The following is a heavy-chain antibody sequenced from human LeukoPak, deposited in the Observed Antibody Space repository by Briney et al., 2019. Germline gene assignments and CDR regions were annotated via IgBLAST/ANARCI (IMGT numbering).Heavy chain of an antibody. Sequence: GGSLRLSCVSTAFTRSAFWKVWFRRPPGKGLEWVANIKKDGSEKDYVDSVKGGFSIFRDNAKNSVYLQMNSLRAEDTAVYYCATSEGVVPGGLLFWGKGTTVIVSS. CDR1: AFTRSAFW. CDR3: ATSEGVVPGGLLF. V-gene: IGHV3-7*01. J-gene: IGHJ6*04. D-gene: IGHD2-2*01. CDR2: IKKDGSEK.